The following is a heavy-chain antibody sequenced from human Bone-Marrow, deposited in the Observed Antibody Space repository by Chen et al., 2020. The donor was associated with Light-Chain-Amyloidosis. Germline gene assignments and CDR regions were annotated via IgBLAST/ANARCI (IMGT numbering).Heavy chain of an antibody. Sequence: EVRLVESGGGLIQPGRSLRLSCTPFGSAFEDYAITWVRQAPGKGLEWVVFIRGKTFGGTAEYAASLRGRITISRDESSSIVYLEMDSLKTEDTAMYFCSRAHNGYVGYSDYWGQGILVTVSS. CDR3: SRAHNGYVGYSDY. V-gene: IGHV3-49*04. CDR1: GSAFEDYA. D-gene: IGHD5-12*01. CDR2: IRGKTFGGTA. J-gene: IGHJ4*02.